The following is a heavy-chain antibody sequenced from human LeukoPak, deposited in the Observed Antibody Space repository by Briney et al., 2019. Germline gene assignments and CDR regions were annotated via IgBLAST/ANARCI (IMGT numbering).Heavy chain of an antibody. V-gene: IGHV4-34*01. J-gene: IGHJ5*02. CDR2: INHSGST. D-gene: IGHD3-10*01. CDR3: ATSYYGSGTYYNWFDP. CDR1: GGSISSYY. Sequence: PSETLSLTCTVSGGSISSYYWSWIRQPPGKGLEWIGEINHSGSTNYNPSLKSRLTISLDTSKNQFSLKLSSVTAADTAVYYCATSYYGSGTYYNWFDPWGQGTLVTVSS.